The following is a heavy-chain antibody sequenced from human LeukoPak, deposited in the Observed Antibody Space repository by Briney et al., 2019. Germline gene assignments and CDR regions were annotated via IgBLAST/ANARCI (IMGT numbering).Heavy chain of an antibody. CDR3: SRSPRSSSWYYFDY. CDR1: GFTFSSYS. J-gene: IGHJ4*02. V-gene: IGHV3-49*04. D-gene: IGHD6-13*01. Sequence: GGSLRLSCAASGFTFSSYSMNWVRQAPGKGLEWVGFIRSKAYGGTTEYAASVKGRFTISRDDSKSIAYLQMNSLKTEDTAVYYCSRSPRSSSWYYFDYWGQETLVTVSS. CDR2: IRSKAYGGTT.